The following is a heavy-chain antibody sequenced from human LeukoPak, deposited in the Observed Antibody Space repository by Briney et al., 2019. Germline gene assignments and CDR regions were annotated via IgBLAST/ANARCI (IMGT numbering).Heavy chain of an antibody. CDR2: IRYDRSNK. CDR3: ARVYHYYGSGSPDAFDI. D-gene: IGHD3-10*01. CDR1: GFTFSSYG. Sequence: GGSLRLSCAASGFTFSSYGMHWVRQAPGKGLEWVAFIRYDRSNKYYADSVKGRFTISRDNSKNTLYLQMNSLRAEDTAVYYCARVYHYYGSGSPDAFDIWGQGTMVTVSS. V-gene: IGHV3-30*02. J-gene: IGHJ3*02.